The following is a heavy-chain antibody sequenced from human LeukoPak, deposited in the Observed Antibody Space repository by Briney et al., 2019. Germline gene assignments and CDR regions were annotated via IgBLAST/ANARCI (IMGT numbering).Heavy chain of an antibody. J-gene: IGHJ5*02. Sequence: SETLSLTCTVSGGSISSYYWSWIRQPAGKGLEWIGRIYTSGGTNYNPSLKSRVTISVDKSKNQFSLKLSSVTAADTAVYYCARDLYCSSTSCRANNWFDPWGQGTLVTVSS. CDR3: ARDLYCSSTSCRANNWFDP. V-gene: IGHV4-4*07. CDR2: IYTSGGT. CDR1: GGSISSYY. D-gene: IGHD2-2*01.